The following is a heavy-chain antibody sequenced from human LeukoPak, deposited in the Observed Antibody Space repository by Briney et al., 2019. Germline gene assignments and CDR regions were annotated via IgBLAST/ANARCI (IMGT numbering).Heavy chain of an antibody. D-gene: IGHD3-22*01. CDR2: IYYSGST. Sequence: PSETLSLTCTVSGGSISNYYWSWIRQPPGKGLEWIGYIYYSGSTNYNPSLKSRVTISVDTSKNQFSLKLSSVTAADTAVYYCARRWADTMIVVVINAAFDIWGQGTMVTVSS. CDR1: GGSISNYY. CDR3: ARRWADTMIVVVINAAFDI. J-gene: IGHJ3*02. V-gene: IGHV4-59*12.